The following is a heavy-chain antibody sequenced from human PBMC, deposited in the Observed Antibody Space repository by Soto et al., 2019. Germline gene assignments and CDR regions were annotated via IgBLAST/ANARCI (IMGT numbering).Heavy chain of an antibody. V-gene: IGHV5-51*01. CDR2: IDPADSET. CDR1: GDSFITCW. D-gene: IGHD5-12*01. Sequence: EALKISWKCSGDSFITCWIAGVRRKAGRGLEWMGIIDPADSETKYSPSFQGQVTISADKSINTAYLQWSSLKASDTAMYYCARLGQGGYVQGMDVWGQGTTVTVSS. CDR3: ARLGQGGYVQGMDV. J-gene: IGHJ6*02.